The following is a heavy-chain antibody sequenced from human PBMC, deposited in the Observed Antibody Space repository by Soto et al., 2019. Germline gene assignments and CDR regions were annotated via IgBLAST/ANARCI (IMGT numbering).Heavy chain of an antibody. D-gene: IGHD6-19*01. J-gene: IGHJ2*01. V-gene: IGHV3-64D*06. CDR3: VFSALGWYFDL. Sequence: EVPLVESGGGLVQPGGSLRLSCSASGFTFSSYAMHWVRQARGKGLEYVSTISSNGGSTYYADSVKGRFTISRDNSKNTLYLQMSSLRAEDTAVHYCVFSALGWYFDLWGRGTLVTVSS. CDR1: GFTFSSYA. CDR2: ISSNGGST.